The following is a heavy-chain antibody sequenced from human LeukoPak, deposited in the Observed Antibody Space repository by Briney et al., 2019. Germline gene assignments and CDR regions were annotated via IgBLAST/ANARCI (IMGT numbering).Heavy chain of an antibody. CDR2: IIPILGIA. CDR3: ARIDRAVAGTIDY. CDR1: GGTFSSYA. D-gene: IGHD6-19*01. Sequence: ASVKVSCKASGGTFSSYAISWVRQAPGQGLEWMGRIIPILGIANYAQKFQGRVTITADKSTSTAYMELSSLRSEDTAVYYCARIDRAVAGTIDYWGQGTLVTVSS. V-gene: IGHV1-69*04. J-gene: IGHJ4*02.